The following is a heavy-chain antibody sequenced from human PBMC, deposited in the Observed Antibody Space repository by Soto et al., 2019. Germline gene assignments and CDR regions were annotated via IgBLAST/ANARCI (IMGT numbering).Heavy chain of an antibody. Sequence: EVQLLESGGGLVQPGGSLRLSCAASGFTFNNYAMTWFRQARGKGLEWVSAISGGGDTTSYAESVKGRFTVSRDGSKNALYLQLSSLRAEDTALYYCAKGLGGSGSLTPRVDFCGQGTLVTVSS. V-gene: IGHV3-23*01. D-gene: IGHD3-10*01. CDR3: AKGLGGSGSLTPRVDF. J-gene: IGHJ4*02. CDR1: GFTFNNYA. CDR2: ISGGGDTT.